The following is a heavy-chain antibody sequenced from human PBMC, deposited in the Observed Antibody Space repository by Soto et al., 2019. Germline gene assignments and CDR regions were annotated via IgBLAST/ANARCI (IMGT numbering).Heavy chain of an antibody. V-gene: IGHV6-1*01. D-gene: IGHD6-19*01. CDR2: TYYRSNWRH. CDR3: ARGVAGSGFDL. CDR1: GDSVSSNTAA. J-gene: IGHJ4*02. Sequence: QTLSLTCAISGDSVSSNTAAWNWIRSSPSRGLEWLGRTYYRSNWRHDYAVSVKSRITVNPDTSKNHFSLQLNSVTPDDTAVYYCARGVAGSGFDLWGQGTPVTSPQ.